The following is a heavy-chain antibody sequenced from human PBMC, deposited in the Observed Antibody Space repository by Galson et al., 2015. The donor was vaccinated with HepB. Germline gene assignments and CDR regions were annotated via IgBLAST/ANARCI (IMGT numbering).Heavy chain of an antibody. CDR3: ANSIDSTMSGVDY. D-gene: IGHD3-10*02. V-gene: IGHV3-30*18. CDR2: ISYDGSNK. Sequence: SLRLSCAASGFTFSSYGMHWVRQAPGKGLEWVAVISYDGSNKYYADSVKGRFTISRDNSKNTLYLLMNSLRAEDTAVYYCANSIDSTMSGVDYWGQGTLVTVSS. J-gene: IGHJ4*02. CDR1: GFTFSSYG.